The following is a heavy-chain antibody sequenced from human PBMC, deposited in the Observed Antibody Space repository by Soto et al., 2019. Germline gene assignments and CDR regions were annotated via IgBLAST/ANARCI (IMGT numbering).Heavy chain of an antibody. CDR1: GFSFGSYS. Sequence: GGSLRLSCEASGFSFGSYSMNWVRQAPGKGLEWVSFISGRGTTTYYADSVRGRFTVSRDNAKNSLSLEVNSLRDEDTAVYYCARLGYCSSATCNYYFYYYGMDVWGQGTRVTVSS. V-gene: IGHV3-48*02. J-gene: IGHJ6*02. D-gene: IGHD2-2*01. CDR3: ARLGYCSSATCNYYFYYYGMDV. CDR2: ISGRGTTT.